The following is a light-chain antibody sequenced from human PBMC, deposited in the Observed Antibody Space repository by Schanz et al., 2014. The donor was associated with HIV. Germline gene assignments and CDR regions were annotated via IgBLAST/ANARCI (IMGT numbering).Light chain of an antibody. Sequence: QSVLTQPPSASGTPGQRVTISCSGSSSNIGGNTVNWYRQLPGTAPKLLIYSSNQRPSGVPDRFSGSKSGTSASLALSGLRSEDEADYYCAAWDDSLSAHYVFGTGTKLTVL. J-gene: IGLJ1*01. CDR2: SSN. CDR3: AAWDDSLSAHYV. V-gene: IGLV1-44*01. CDR1: SSNIGGNT.